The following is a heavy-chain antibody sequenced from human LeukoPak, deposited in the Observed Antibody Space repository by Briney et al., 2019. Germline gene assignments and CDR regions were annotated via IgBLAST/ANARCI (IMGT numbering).Heavy chain of an antibody. D-gene: IGHD3-3*01. CDR3: TRFNSNTKWFDP. CDR2: TYYRSKWFN. J-gene: IGHJ5*02. CDR1: GDSVSSNSAA. V-gene: IGHV6-1*01. Sequence: SQTLSLTCAISGDSVSSNSAAWNWIRQSPSRGLEWLGRTYYRSKWFNDYAVSVQSRITINPDTSKNQFSLQLNSVTAGDTAVYCSTRFNSNTKWFDPWGQGTLVTVSS.